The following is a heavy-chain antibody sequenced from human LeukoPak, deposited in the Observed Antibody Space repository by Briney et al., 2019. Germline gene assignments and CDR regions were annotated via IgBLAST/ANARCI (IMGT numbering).Heavy chain of an antibody. J-gene: IGHJ2*01. CDR3: AKDHIVVVTAVYWYFDL. Sequence: PGGSLRLSCAASGFTFSSYGMHWVRQAPGKGLEWVAVISYDGSNKYYADSVKGRFTISRDNSKNTLYLQMNSLRAEDTAVYYCAKDHIVVVTAVYWYFDLWGRGTLVTVSS. CDR2: ISYDGSNK. CDR1: GFTFSSYG. V-gene: IGHV3-30*18. D-gene: IGHD2-21*02.